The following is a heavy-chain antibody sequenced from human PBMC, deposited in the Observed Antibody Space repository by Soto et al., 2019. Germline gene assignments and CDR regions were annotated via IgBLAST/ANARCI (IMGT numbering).Heavy chain of an antibody. CDR2: ISAYNGNT. J-gene: IGHJ3*02. D-gene: IGHD2-2*01. CDR1: GYTFTSYG. V-gene: IGHV1-18*01. Sequence: QVQLVQSGAEVKKPGASVKVSCKASGYTFTSYGISWVRQAPGQGLEWMGWISAYNGNTNYAQKLQGRVTMTRDTSISTAYMELSRLRSDDTAVYYCARGLGYCSSTSCRYDAFDIWGQGTMVTVSS. CDR3: ARGLGYCSSTSCRYDAFDI.